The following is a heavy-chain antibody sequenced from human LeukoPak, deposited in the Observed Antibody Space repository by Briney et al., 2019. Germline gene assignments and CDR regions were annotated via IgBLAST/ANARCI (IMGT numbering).Heavy chain of an antibody. Sequence: GASVKVSCKASGYTFTSYYMHWVRQAPGQGLEWMGIINTSGGSTSYAQKFQGRVTMTRDTSTSTVYMELSSLRSEDTAVYYCARGLLSGYYDSSGYPDYWGQGTLVTVSS. V-gene: IGHV1-46*01. J-gene: IGHJ4*02. D-gene: IGHD3-22*01. CDR1: GYTFTSYY. CDR3: ARGLLSGYYDSSGYPDY. CDR2: INTSGGST.